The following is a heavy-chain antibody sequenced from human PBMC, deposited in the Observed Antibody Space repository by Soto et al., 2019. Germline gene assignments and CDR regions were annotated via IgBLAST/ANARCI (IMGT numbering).Heavy chain of an antibody. CDR1: GGSISSSNW. CDR3: ESDCRGEDSSPYYSFHYYDGMNF. D-gene: IGHD3-22*01. J-gene: IGHJ6*02. V-gene: IGHV4-4*02. CDR2: IYHSGST. Sequence: SETLSLTCAVSGGSISSSNWWSWVRQPPGKGLEWIGEIYHSGSTNYNPSLKSRVTISVDKSKNQFSLKLSSVTAADTAVYYCESDCRGEDSSPYYSFHYYDGMNFWRQRTTVSGSS.